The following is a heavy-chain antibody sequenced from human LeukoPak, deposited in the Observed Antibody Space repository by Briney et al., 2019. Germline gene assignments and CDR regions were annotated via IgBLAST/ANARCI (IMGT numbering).Heavy chain of an antibody. CDR1: GGSISSYY. J-gene: IGHJ4*02. CDR2: INHSGST. D-gene: IGHD3-16*02. CDR3: ARGNRYDYVWGSYRWRGFDY. Sequence: PSETLSLTCTVSGGSISSYYWSWIRQPPGKGLEWIGEINHSGSTNYNPSLKSRVTISVDTSKNQFSLKLSSVTAADTAVYYCARGNRYDYVWGSYRWRGFDYWGQGTLVTVSS. V-gene: IGHV4-34*01.